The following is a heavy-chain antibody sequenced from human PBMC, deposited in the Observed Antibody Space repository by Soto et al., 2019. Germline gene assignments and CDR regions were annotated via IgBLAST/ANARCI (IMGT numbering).Heavy chain of an antibody. Sequence: SETLSLTCTVSGGSISSYYWSWIRQPPGKGLEWIGYIYYSGSTNYNPSLKSRVTISVDTSKNQFSLKLSSVTAADTAVYYCARTRAMGTYYYYGMDVWGQGTTVTVSS. V-gene: IGHV4-59*01. J-gene: IGHJ6*02. CDR1: GGSISSYY. CDR3: ARTRAMGTYYYYGMDV. D-gene: IGHD5-18*01. CDR2: IYYSGST.